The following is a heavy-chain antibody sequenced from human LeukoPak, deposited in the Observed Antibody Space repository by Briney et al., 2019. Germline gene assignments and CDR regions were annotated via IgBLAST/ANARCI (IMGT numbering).Heavy chain of an antibody. V-gene: IGHV1-2*02. J-gene: IGHJ4*02. CDR3: AAAGTSRHSTFDY. CDR1: GYTFTGYY. D-gene: IGHD2-2*01. CDR2: INPNSGGT. Sequence: ASVKVSCKASGYTFTGYYMHWVRQAPGQGLERMGWINPNSGGTNYAQKFQGRVTMTRDTSISTAYMELSRLRSDDTAVYYCAAAGTSRHSTFDYWGQGTLVTVSS.